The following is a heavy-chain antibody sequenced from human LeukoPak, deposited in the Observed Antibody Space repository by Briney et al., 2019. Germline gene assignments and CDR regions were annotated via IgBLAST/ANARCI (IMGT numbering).Heavy chain of an antibody. CDR1: GFTFSSYA. V-gene: IGHV3-23*01. CDR3: AKTGSKYQLLYYFDY. J-gene: IGHJ4*02. D-gene: IGHD2-2*01. Sequence: PGGSLRLSCAASGFTFSSYAMSWVRQAPGKGLEWVSAISGSGGSTYYADSVKGRFTISRDNSKNTLYLQMNSLRAEDTAVYYCAKTGSKYQLLYYFDYWGQGTLVTVSS. CDR2: ISGSGGST.